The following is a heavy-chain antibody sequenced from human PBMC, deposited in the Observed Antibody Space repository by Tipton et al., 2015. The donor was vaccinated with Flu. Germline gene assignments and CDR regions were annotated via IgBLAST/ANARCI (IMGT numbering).Heavy chain of an antibody. CDR1: GGSIRSDY. J-gene: IGHJ4*02. CDR2: IYSSGAT. V-gene: IGHV4-4*07. CDR3: VRCKSGSYCHCFDY. Sequence: TLFLTCTVSGGSIRSDYWSWIRQPAGKGPEWIGRIYSSGATNYNPSLKSRATMSVDMSQNQFSLNLSSVTAADTAVYYCVRCKSGSYCHCFDYWGQGTLVTVSS. D-gene: IGHD1-26*01.